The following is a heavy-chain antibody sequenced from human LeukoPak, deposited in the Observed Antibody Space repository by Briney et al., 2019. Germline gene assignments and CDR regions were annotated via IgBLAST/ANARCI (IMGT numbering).Heavy chain of an antibody. CDR1: GDSISSRSYY. J-gene: IGHJ5*02. CDR3: ARHVTKILWFGELQHNWFDP. V-gene: IGHV4-39*01. CDR2: IYYSGST. D-gene: IGHD3-10*01. Sequence: SETPSLTCTVSGDSISSRSYYWGWIRQPPGKGLEWIGSIYYSGSTYYNPSLKSRVTISVNTSKNQFSLKLSSVTAADTAVYYCARHVTKILWFGELQHNWFDPWGQGTLVTVSS.